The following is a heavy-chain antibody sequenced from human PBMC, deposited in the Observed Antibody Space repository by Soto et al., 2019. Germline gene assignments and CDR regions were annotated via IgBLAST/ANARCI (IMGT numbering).Heavy chain of an antibody. D-gene: IGHD3-16*01. CDR1: GGSISSSSYY. Sequence: QLQLQESGPGLVKPSETLSLTCTVSGGSISSSSYYWGWIRQPPGKGLEWIGNIYYSGSTYYNPSLKRRVTISVDTAKHQLTLKLTSVTAADTAVYYCARLVWGLVSYWGQGTLVTVST. V-gene: IGHV4-39*01. CDR2: IYYSGST. J-gene: IGHJ4*02. CDR3: ARLVWGLVSY.